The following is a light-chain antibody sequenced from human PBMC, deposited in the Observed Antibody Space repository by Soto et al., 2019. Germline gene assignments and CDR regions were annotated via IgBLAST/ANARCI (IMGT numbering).Light chain of an antibody. CDR3: QQRSNWPPYS. J-gene: IGKJ2*03. CDR1: QSVGFF. CDR2: DAS. V-gene: IGKV3-11*01. Sequence: EVVLTQSPATLSLSPGERATHFCRASQSVGFFVAWYKQKPGQTRRRIMYDASKRVTGIPARFTGSGSGTDFTLTISSLEPEDFAVYYCQQRSNWPPYSFGQGTKLEIK.